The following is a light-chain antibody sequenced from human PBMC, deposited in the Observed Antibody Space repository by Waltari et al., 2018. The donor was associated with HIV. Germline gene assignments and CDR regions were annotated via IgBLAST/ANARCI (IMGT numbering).Light chain of an antibody. CDR1: TPNLGSNY. J-gene: IGLJ3*02. CDR3: AAWDDSLSGRGL. V-gene: IGLV1-47*01. CDR2: RNK. Sequence: QSVLTKPPSASGAPGQRVTISCSGGTPNLGSNYVYWYQQLPGTAPKLLIYRNKHRPSGVPGRCSGFKAGTSGSLASSGLRSEGEADYYWAAWDDSLSGRGLFGGGTKLTVL.